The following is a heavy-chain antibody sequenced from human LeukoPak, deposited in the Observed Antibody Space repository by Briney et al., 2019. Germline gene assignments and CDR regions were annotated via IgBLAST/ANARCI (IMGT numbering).Heavy chain of an antibody. V-gene: IGHV6-1*01. J-gene: IGHJ3*02. Sequence: SQTLSLTCAISGDSVSSNTAAWNWIRQSPSRGLEWLGRTNYRSKWFSDYAESVESRITISPDTSKNQFSLHLNSVTPEDTAMYYCATEEGGAFPILGQGTMVIVSS. CDR3: ATEEGGAFPI. CDR2: TNYRSKWFS. CDR1: GDSVSSNTAA.